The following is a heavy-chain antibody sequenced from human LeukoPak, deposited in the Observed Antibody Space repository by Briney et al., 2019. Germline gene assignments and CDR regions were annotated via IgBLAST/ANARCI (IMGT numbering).Heavy chain of an antibody. CDR3: ARDQTDFDY. Sequence: GGSLRLSCAASGFTFSNYAMSWVRQAPGKGLEWVSYISNSGSTIYYADSVKGRFTISRDNAKNSLYLQMNSLRAEDTAVYYCARDQTDFDYWGQGTLVTVSS. CDR1: GFTFSNYA. V-gene: IGHV3-11*04. CDR2: ISNSGSTI. D-gene: IGHD1-1*01. J-gene: IGHJ4*02.